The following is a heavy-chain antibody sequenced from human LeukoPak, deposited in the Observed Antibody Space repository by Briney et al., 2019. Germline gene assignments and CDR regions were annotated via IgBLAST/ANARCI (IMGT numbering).Heavy chain of an antibody. CDR1: GFTFSSYD. J-gene: IGHJ6*02. D-gene: IGHD2-2*01. CDR3: ARERGAAANYYYGMDV. V-gene: IGHV3-33*01. Sequence: PGGSLRLSCAASGFTFSSYDMHWVRQAPGKGLEWVAVIWYDGSNKYYADSVKGRSTISRDNSKNTLYLQMNSLRAEDTAVYYCARERGAAANYYYGMDVWGQGTTVTVSS. CDR2: IWYDGSNK.